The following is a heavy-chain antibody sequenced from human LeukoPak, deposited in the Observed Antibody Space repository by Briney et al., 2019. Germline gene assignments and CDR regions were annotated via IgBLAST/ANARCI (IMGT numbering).Heavy chain of an antibody. CDR3: ARTYYDFWSGYPVWFDP. CDR2: ISVYNGNT. J-gene: IGHJ5*02. D-gene: IGHD3-3*01. Sequence: ASVKVSCKASGYTFTSYGISWVRQAPGQGLEWMGLISVYNGNTNYAQKLQGRVTMTTDTSTSTAYMELRSLRSDDTAVYYCARTYYDFWSGYPVWFDPWGQGTLVTVSS. CDR1: GYTFTSYG. V-gene: IGHV1-18*01.